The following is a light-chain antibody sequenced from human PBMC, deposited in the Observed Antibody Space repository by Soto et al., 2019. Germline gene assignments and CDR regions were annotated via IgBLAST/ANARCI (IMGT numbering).Light chain of an antibody. J-gene: IGLJ1*01. CDR1: SSNIGSES. CDR3: AAWDDSLNGYV. V-gene: IGLV1-44*01. Sequence: QSVLPHPRSTCWTPGHGVTISCSGSSSNIGSESVNWYQQLPGTAPKLLIYSYNQRPSGVPDRFSGSKSGTSASLAISGLQSEDEADYLCAAWDDSLNGYVFGLGTKVTVL. CDR2: SYN.